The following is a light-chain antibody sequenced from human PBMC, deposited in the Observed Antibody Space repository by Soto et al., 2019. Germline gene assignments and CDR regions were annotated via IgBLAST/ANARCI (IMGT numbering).Light chain of an antibody. J-gene: IGKJ1*01. CDR1: QGISSY. CDR3: QQYYSYPRA. V-gene: IGKV1-8*01. Sequence: AIRMTQSLSSLSASPGDRVTISCRASQGISSYLAWYQKKPGKAPKLLIYAASTLQSGVPSRFSGSGSGTDFTLTISCLQSEDFATYYCQQYYSYPRAFGQGTKVDIK. CDR2: AAS.